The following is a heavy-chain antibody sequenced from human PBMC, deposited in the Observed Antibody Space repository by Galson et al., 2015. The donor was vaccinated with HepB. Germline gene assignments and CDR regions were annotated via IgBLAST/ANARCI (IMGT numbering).Heavy chain of an antibody. CDR2: IFPGDSNT. CDR1: GYGFSGYW. Sequence: QSGAEVKEPGESLKISCTASGYGFSGYWIGWVRQMPGKGLEWMGFIFPGDSNTRNNPSFEGQVTLSVDKSTTTAYLQWSSLKASDTAVYYCARLRGYWSGSPPTYMDVWGKGTTVTVPS. V-gene: IGHV5-51*03. D-gene: IGHD2-15*01. J-gene: IGHJ6*03. CDR3: ARLRGYWSGSPPTYMDV.